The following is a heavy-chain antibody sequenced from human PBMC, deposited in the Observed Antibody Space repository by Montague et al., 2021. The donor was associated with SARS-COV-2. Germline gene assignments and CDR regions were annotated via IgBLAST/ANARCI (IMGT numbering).Heavy chain of an antibody. V-gene: IGHV3-74*01. D-gene: IGHD4-17*01. CDR3: ATLDYGDYYDWYFDL. J-gene: IGHJ2*01. CDR2: INSDGSST. CDR1: GFTFSSYW. Sequence: SLRLSCAASGFTFSSYWMDWVRQPPGKGLVWVSRINSDGSSTNYADSVKGRFTISRDNAKNTLYLQMNSLRAEDTALYYCATLDYGDYYDWYFDLWGRGTLVTVSS.